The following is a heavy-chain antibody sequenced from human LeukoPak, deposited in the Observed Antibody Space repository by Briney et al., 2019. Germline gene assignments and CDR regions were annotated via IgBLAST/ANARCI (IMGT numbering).Heavy chain of an antibody. CDR3: AKDADYGDYEGVNDY. J-gene: IGHJ4*02. D-gene: IGHD4-17*01. Sequence: GGSLRLSCAASGFSFSDTWMHWVRQAPGKGLVWVSRIRSDGSDTRYAESVKGRFTISRDNAKSSLYLQMNSLRAEDTAVYYCAKDADYGDYEGVNDYWGQGTLVTVSS. CDR1: GFSFSDTW. V-gene: IGHV3-74*01. CDR2: IRSDGSDT.